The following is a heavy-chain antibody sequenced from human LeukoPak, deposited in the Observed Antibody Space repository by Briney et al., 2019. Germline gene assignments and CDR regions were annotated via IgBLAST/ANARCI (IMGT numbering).Heavy chain of an antibody. CDR2: MNQDGSEK. CDR1: GFSFSSHW. D-gene: IGHD3-22*01. CDR3: ARDRGYSTFDY. Sequence: GGSLLLSCVASGFSFSSHWMSWVRQAPGKGLEWVANMNQDGSEKNYVDSVKGRFTISRDNAKNSLYLQMNSLRAEDTAVYYCARDRGYSTFDYWGQGTLVTVSS. J-gene: IGHJ4*02. V-gene: IGHV3-7*01.